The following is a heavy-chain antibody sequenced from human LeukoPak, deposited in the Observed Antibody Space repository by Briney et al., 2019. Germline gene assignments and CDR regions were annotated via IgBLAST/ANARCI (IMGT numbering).Heavy chain of an antibody. CDR1: GGTFSSYA. J-gene: IGHJ6*02. D-gene: IGHD3-22*01. V-gene: IGHV1-69*04. Sequence: SVKVSCKASGGTFSSYAISWVRQAPGQGLEWMGRIIPILGIANYAQKFQGRVTITADKSTSTAYMELSSLRSEDTAVYYCASPYYDSSGYSSPGYYYGMDVWGQGTTVTVSS. CDR2: IIPILGIA. CDR3: ASPYYDSSGYSSPGYYYGMDV.